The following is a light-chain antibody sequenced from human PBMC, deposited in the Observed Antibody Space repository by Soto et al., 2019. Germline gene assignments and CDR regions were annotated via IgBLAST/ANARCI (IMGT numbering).Light chain of an antibody. Sequence: EIVLTQSPGTLSLSPGERATLSCRASLCVSSSYLAWYQQKPGQAPRLLIYCASSKATGIPDRFSGSGSGTDFTLTISRLEPEDFAVYYCQQYGSSPRTFDQGTKLEIK. CDR1: LCVSSSY. V-gene: IGKV3-20*01. CDR2: CAS. CDR3: QQYGSSPRT. J-gene: IGKJ2*02.